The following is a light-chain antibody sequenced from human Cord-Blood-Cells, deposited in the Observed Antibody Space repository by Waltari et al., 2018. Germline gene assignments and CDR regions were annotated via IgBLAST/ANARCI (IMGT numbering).Light chain of an antibody. J-gene: IGLJ3*02. CDR2: DLS. CDR3: SSYTSSSTWV. Sequence: QSALTQPASVSGSPGQSITISCTGTSSDVGGYNYVSWYQQHPVKTPKLIIYDLSKRPSGVSNRFSGSKSGNTASLTISGLQAEDEADYYCSSYTSSSTWVFGGGTKLTVL. V-gene: IGLV2-14*01. CDR1: SSDVGGYNY.